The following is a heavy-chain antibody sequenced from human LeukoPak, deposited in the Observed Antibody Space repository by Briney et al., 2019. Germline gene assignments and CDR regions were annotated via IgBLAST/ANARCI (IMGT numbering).Heavy chain of an antibody. V-gene: IGHV4-31*03. J-gene: IGHJ3*02. CDR2: IYYSGST. CDR1: GGSISSGGYY. CDR3: ARVTLTSGAAIDI. D-gene: IGHD1-14*01. Sequence: SETLSLTCTVSGGSISSGGYYWSWIRQHPGKGLEWIGYIYYSGSTYYNPSLKSRVTISVDTSKNQFSLKLSSVTAADTAMYYCARVTLTSGAAIDIWGQGTVVTVSS.